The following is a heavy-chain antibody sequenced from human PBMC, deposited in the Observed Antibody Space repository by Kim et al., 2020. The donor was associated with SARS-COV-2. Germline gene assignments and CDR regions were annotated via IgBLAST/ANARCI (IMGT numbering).Heavy chain of an antibody. D-gene: IGHD2-15*01. V-gene: IGHV3-21*01. CDR3: VRGRLVSGGSCYFDN. CDR2: INTGSVYI. Sequence: GGSLRLSCAASRFTFSSYTMSWVRQAPGKGLEWVSSINTGSVYIYYADSVRGRFTISRDNAKNSLYLQMNSLRAEDTAVYYCVRGRLVSGGSCYFDNWGQGTLVTVSS. J-gene: IGHJ4*02. CDR1: RFTFSSYT.